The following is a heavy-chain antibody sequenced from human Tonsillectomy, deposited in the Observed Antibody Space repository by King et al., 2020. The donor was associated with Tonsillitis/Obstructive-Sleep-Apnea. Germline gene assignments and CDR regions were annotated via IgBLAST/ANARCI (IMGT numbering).Heavy chain of an antibody. D-gene: IGHD3-3*02. V-gene: IGHV3-48*02. Sequence: QLVQSGGGLVQPGGSLRLSCAASGFIFSSYTMNWVRQAPGKGLEWVSYISSSGSTVYYADSVKGRVTISRDTGKNSMYLQMNSLGDEDTAVYYCARDRPHFYWGQGTLVTVSS. CDR3: ARDRPHFY. CDR1: GFIFSSYT. J-gene: IGHJ4*02. CDR2: ISSSGSTV.